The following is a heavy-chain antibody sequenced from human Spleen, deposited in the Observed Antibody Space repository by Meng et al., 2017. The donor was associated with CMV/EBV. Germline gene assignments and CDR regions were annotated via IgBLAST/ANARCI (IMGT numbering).Heavy chain of an antibody. CDR3: ARAYCGGDCYSGFDY. J-gene: IGHJ4*02. D-gene: IGHD2-21*01. CDR2: IFDSGIT. V-gene: IGHV4-4*02. CDR1: GGSISSSHW. Sequence: VSGGSISSSHWWRWVRQPPGKGLEWIGEIFDSGITYYNPSLKSRVTILLDKSKNHFSLKLNSVTAADTAVYYCARAYCGGDCYSGFDYWGQGTLVTSPQ.